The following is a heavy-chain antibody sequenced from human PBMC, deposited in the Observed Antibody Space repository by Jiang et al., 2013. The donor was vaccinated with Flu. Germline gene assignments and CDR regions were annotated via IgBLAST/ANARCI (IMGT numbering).Heavy chain of an antibody. V-gene: IGHV4-4*02. D-gene: IGHD3-9*01. CDR1: GGSISSSNW. Sequence: GLVKPSGTLSLTCAVSGGSISSSNWWSWVRQPPGKGLEWIGEIYHSGSTNYNLSLKSRVTISVDKSKNQFSLKLSSVTAADTAVYYCARDLSDILTGYYRGGFDYWGQGTLVTVSS. CDR2: IYHSGST. J-gene: IGHJ4*02. CDR3: ARDLSDILTGYYRGGFDY.